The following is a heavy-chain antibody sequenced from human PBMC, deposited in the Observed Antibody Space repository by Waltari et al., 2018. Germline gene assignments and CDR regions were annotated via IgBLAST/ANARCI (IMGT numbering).Heavy chain of an antibody. V-gene: IGHV3-23*01. CDR1: GLTFSSSA. D-gene: IGHD6-25*01. J-gene: IGHJ3*02. Sequence: EVQLLESGGGLVQPGGSLRLSCAASGLTFSSSAMSWVRQAPGKGLEWVSAISGSGGSTYYADSVKGRFTISRDNSKNTLYLQMNSLRAEDTAVYYCAKGGIAAGFFDIWGQGTMVTVSS. CDR3: AKGGIAAGFFDI. CDR2: ISGSGGST.